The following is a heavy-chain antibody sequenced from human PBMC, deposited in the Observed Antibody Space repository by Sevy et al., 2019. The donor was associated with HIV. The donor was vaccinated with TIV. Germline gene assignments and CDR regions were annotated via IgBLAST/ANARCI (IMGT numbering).Heavy chain of an antibody. Sequence: ASVNVSCKASGYTFTGYYMHWVRQAPGQGLEWMGWINPNSGGTNYAQNFQGRVTMTRDTSISTAYMELSRLRSDDTAVYYCARVRITMVRGPKYYFDYWGQGTLVTVSS. CDR2: INPNSGGT. D-gene: IGHD3-10*01. CDR1: GYTFTGYY. J-gene: IGHJ4*02. V-gene: IGHV1-2*02. CDR3: ARVRITMVRGPKYYFDY.